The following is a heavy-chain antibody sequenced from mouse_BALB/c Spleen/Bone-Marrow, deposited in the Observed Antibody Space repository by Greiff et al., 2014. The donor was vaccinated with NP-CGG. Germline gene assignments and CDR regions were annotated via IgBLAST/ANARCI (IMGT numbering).Heavy chain of an antibody. CDR3: VRQNYDYSMDY. D-gene: IGHD2-4*01. CDR1: GFTFNTYA. CDR2: IRSKSNNYAT. Sequence: EVQLVESGGGLVQPKGSLKLSCAASGFTFNTYAMNRVRQAPGKGLEWVARIRSKSNNYATYYADSVKDRFTISRDDSQSMLYLQMNNLKTEDTAMYYCVRQNYDYSMDYWGQGTSVTVSS. J-gene: IGHJ4*01. V-gene: IGHV10-1*02.